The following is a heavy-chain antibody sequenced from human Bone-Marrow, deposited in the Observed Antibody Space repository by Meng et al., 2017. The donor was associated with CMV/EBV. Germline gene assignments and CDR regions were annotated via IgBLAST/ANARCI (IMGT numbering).Heavy chain of an antibody. CDR2: INPSGGST. CDR1: GYNFTSYY. J-gene: IGHJ4*02. D-gene: IGHD1-26*01. V-gene: IGHV1-46*01. Sequence: AEPDESGDEVKAPEASVDVSCKASGYNFTSYYMHCVRPDRGQEVELMGIINPSGGSTSYAQKFQGRITMTRDTSTSTVYMELSSLRSEDTAVYYCARDVVGAVGYFDYWGQGTLVTVSS. CDR3: ARDVVGAVGYFDY.